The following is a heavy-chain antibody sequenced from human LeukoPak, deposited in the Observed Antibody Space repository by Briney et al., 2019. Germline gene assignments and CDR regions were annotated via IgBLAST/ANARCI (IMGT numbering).Heavy chain of an antibody. CDR1: GYTFTGYY. Sequence: ASVKVSRKASGYTFTGYYMHWVRQAPGQGLEWMGWIRTNDGNTNYARKLQGRVTMTTDTSTSTAYMELRSLRSDDTAVYYCARVEGFCSGGSCYVSWFDPWGQGTLVTVSS. J-gene: IGHJ5*02. CDR2: IRTNDGNT. V-gene: IGHV1-18*04. CDR3: ARVEGFCSGGSCYVSWFDP. D-gene: IGHD2-15*01.